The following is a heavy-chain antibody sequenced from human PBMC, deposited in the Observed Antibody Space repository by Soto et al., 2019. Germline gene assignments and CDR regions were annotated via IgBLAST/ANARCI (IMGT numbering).Heavy chain of an antibody. J-gene: IGHJ4*02. CDR3: ARDGMDIVVVPAAVRGFFDY. Sequence: GGSLRLSCAASGFTFSSYGMHWVRQAPGKELEWVAVIWYDGSNKYYADSVKGRFTISRDNSKNTLYLQMNSLRAEDTAVYYCARDGMDIVVVPAAVRGFFDYWGQGTLVTVSS. CDR2: IWYDGSNK. V-gene: IGHV3-33*01. CDR1: GFTFSSYG. D-gene: IGHD2-2*03.